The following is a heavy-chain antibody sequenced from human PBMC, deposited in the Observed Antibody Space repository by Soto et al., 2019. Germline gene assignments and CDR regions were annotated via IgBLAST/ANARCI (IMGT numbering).Heavy chain of an antibody. CDR3: TRDASRDSSARGWFDP. CDR2: ISSNSAYI. D-gene: IGHD6-13*01. V-gene: IGHV3-21*01. CDR1: GFTFRSFT. J-gene: IGHJ5*02. Sequence: GSLRLSCAASGFTFRSFTMNWVRQAPGTGLEWVSTISSNSAYIYYTDALRGRFTISRDNAKNSLHLQMNSLRAEDTAVYYCTRDASRDSSARGWFDPWGPGTLVTVSS.